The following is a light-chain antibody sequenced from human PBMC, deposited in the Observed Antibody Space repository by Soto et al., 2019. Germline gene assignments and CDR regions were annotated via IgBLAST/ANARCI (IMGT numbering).Light chain of an antibody. J-gene: IGLJ3*02. Sequence: QSALTQPPSASGSPGQSVTISCTGTSSYVGGYNYVSWYQQHPGKAPKLMIYEVTKRPSGVPDRFSGSKSGNTASLTVSGLLAEDEADYYCSSHAGIINVVFGGGTKLTVL. CDR1: SSYVGGYNY. V-gene: IGLV2-8*01. CDR3: SSHAGIINVV. CDR2: EVT.